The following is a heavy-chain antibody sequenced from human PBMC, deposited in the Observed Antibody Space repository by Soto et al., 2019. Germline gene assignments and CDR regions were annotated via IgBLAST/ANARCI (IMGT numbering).Heavy chain of an antibody. CDR1: GFTFSSYW. Sequence: EVQLVESGGGLVQPGGSLRLSCAASGFTFSSYWVHWVRQAPGKGLLWVSRINMDGSTTNYADSVKGRFIISRDNAKNTLYLQMNNLRVEDTAVYYCARAGYYRFDYWGQGTLVTVSS. D-gene: IGHD3-10*01. CDR2: INMDGSTT. J-gene: IGHJ4*02. V-gene: IGHV3-74*01. CDR3: ARAGYYRFDY.